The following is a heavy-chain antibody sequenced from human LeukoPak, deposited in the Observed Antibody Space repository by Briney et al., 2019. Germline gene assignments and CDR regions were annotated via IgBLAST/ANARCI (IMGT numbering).Heavy chain of an antibody. D-gene: IGHD6-6*01. CDR2: IKQDGSEK. J-gene: IGHJ6*03. CDR1: GVTFSSDW. V-gene: IGHV3-7*01. CDR3: ARVIAARPARRTYYYMDV. Sequence: GGSLRLPCAASGVTFSSDWMGCVREAPGKGLEWGANIKQDGSEKYYVDSVKGGFAISRDNAKGSLYLQMNSLRAEDTAVYHCARVIAARPARRTYYYMDVWGKGTTVTVSS.